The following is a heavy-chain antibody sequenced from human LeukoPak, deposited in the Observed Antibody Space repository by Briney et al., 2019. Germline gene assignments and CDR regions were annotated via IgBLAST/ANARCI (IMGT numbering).Heavy chain of an antibody. CDR3: ARDGRPHYYGSGSYYTA. V-gene: IGHV1-46*01. Sequence: ASVKVSCKASGYTFTSYYMHWVRQAPGQGLEWMGIINPSGGSTSYAQKFQGRVTMTTDTSTSTAYMELRSLRSDDTAVYYCARDGRPHYYGSGSYYTAWGRGTLVTVSS. J-gene: IGHJ2*01. CDR2: INPSGGST. D-gene: IGHD3-10*01. CDR1: GYTFTSYY.